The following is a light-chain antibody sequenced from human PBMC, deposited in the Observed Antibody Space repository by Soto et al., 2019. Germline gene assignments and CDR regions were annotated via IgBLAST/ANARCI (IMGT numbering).Light chain of an antibody. J-gene: IGLJ1*01. CDR2: DVS. V-gene: IGLV2-14*01. CDR1: SSDVGGYNY. CDR3: SSYISSSSSL. Sequence: QSALTQPASVSGSPGQSITISCTGTSSDVGGYNYVSWYQQHPGKAPKLMIYDVSNRPSGVSNRFSGSKSGNTASLTISGLQAEDEADYYCSSYISSSSSLFGTGTKLTVL.